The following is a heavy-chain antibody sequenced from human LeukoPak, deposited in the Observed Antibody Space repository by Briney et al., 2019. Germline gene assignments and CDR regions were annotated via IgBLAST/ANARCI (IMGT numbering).Heavy chain of an antibody. CDR1: GYTLSDYY. V-gene: IGHV1-46*01. J-gene: IGHJ4*02. CDR2: INPSGGST. Sequence: GASVKVSCKASGYTLSDYYIYWVRQAPGQGLEWMGIINPSGGSTSYAQKFQGRATMTGDTSTSTVYMELSSLRSEDTAVYYCARGDRRDGYRFDYWGQGTLVSVSS. CDR3: ARGDRRDGYRFDY. D-gene: IGHD5-24*01.